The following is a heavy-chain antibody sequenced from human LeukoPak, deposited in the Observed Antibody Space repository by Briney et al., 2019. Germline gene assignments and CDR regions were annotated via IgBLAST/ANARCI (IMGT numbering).Heavy chain of an antibody. Sequence: GGSLRLSCVGSGFTFSDAWMSWVRQAPGKGLERVGRIKSKSDGRTIDYAAPVKGRFTISRDDSRNTLYLQMNSLKTEDTAVYYCTTRRQDGWWGQGTLVTVS. CDR3: TTRRQDGW. CDR2: IKSKSDGRTI. V-gene: IGHV3-15*01. D-gene: IGHD2-15*01. J-gene: IGHJ4*02. CDR1: GFTFSDAW.